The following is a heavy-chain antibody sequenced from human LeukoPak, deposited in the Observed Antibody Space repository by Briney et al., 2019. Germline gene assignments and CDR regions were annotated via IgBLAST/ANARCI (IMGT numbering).Heavy chain of an antibody. CDR1: GFTFSRYS. Sequence: GGSLRLSCAASGFTFSRYSMHWVRRAPGKGLEWVSYISSGTTTIYYADSVKGRFTISRDNAKNSLYLQMDSLRAEDTALYYCATWEAGYSRHFDYWGQGILVTVSS. D-gene: IGHD3-9*01. V-gene: IGHV3-48*01. J-gene: IGHJ4*02. CDR2: ISSGTTTI. CDR3: ATWEAGYSRHFDY.